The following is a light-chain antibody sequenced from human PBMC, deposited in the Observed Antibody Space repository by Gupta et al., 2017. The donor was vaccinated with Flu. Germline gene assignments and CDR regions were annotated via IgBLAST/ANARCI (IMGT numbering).Light chain of an antibody. V-gene: IGKV1-12*01. CDR2: AAT. CDR3: QQSGSVPPT. Sequence: SAAVEGSVTISCRARHGIRDWLAWYQQKPGKAPRLLFYAATDMHADVSYRFSGSGSGTEYTLTINRLQPEDFAVYYCQQSGSVPPTFGQGTKVEIK. J-gene: IGKJ1*01. CDR1: HGIRDW.